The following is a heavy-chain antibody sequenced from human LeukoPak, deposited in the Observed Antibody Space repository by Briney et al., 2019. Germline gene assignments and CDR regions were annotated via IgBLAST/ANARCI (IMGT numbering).Heavy chain of an antibody. D-gene: IGHD5-24*01. V-gene: IGHV1-2*02. CDR2: INPNSGGT. Sequence: ASVKVSCKASGYTFTGNIMHWVRQAPGQGLEWMGWINPNSGGTNYAQKFQGRVIMTGDTSISTGYMELRMLRSDDTAVYYCARKGDDGYNFGYWGQGTLVTVSS. CDR1: GYTFTGNI. CDR3: ARKGDDGYNFGY. J-gene: IGHJ4*02.